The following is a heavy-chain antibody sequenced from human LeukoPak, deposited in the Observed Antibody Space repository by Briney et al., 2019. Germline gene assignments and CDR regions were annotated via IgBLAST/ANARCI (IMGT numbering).Heavy chain of an antibody. V-gene: IGHV4-30-2*01. CDR1: GGSISSGGYS. D-gene: IGHD3-3*01. CDR3: ARVLYDFWSGYLSYNWFDP. CDR2: IYHSGST. Sequence: SETLFLTCAVSGGSISSGGYSWSWIRQPPGKGLEWIGYIYHSGSTYYNPSLKSRVTISVDRSKNQFSLKLSSVTAADTAVYYCARVLYDFWSGYLSYNWFDPWGQGTLVTVSS. J-gene: IGHJ5*02.